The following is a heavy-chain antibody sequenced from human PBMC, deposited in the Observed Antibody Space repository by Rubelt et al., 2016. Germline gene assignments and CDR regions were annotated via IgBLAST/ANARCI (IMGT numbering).Heavy chain of an antibody. Sequence: GGSLRLSCAASGFTFSSYGMHWVRQAPGKGLEWVAFIRYDGSNKYYADSVEGRFTISRDNSKNTLYLQMNSLRAEDTAVYYCAKGPQFAGNWFDPWCQGTLVTVYS. D-gene: IGHD3-10*01. J-gene: IGHJ5*02. V-gene: IGHV3-30*02. CDR3: AKGPQFAGNWFDP. CDR1: GFTFSSYG. CDR2: IRYDGSNK.